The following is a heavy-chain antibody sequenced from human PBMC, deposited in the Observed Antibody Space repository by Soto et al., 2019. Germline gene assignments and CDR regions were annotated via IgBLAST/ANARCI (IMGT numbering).Heavy chain of an antibody. CDR1: GFTFSSYS. J-gene: IGHJ5*02. D-gene: IGHD2-8*01. CDR3: ARDNRRYCTNGVCPNNWFDP. V-gene: IGHV3-21*01. CDR2: ISSSSSYI. Sequence: GGSLRLSCAASGFTFSSYSMNWVRQAPGKGLEWVSSISSSSSYIYYADSVEGRFTISRDNAKNSLYLQMNSLRAEDTAVYYCARDNRRYCTNGVCPNNWFDPWGQGTLVTVSS.